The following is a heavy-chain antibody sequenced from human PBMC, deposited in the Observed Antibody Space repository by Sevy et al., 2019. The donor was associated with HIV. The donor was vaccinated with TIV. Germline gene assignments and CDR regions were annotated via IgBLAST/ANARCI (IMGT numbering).Heavy chain of an antibody. CDR3: ARRPFGARDGVGAFDI. CDR1: GYSFTSYW. J-gene: IGHJ3*02. CDR2: IYPGDSDT. D-gene: IGHD1-26*01. V-gene: IGHV5-51*01. Sequence: GESLKISCKGSGYSFTSYWIGWVRQMPGKGLEWMGIIYPGDSDTRYSPSFQGQVTISADKSISTAYLQWSSLKASDTAMYYCARRPFGARDGVGAFDIWGQGTMVTVSS.